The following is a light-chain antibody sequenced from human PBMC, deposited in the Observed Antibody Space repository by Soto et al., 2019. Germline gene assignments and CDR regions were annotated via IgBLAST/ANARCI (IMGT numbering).Light chain of an antibody. Sequence: EIVMTQSPATLSVSPGERATLSCRASQSVSSNLAWYQQKPGQAPRLLIYGASTRATGTPARFSGSGSGTEFTITISSLQSEDFAVYYCQQYNNWPPTFGQGTKLEIK. V-gene: IGKV3-15*01. CDR2: GAS. J-gene: IGKJ2*01. CDR3: QQYNNWPPT. CDR1: QSVSSN.